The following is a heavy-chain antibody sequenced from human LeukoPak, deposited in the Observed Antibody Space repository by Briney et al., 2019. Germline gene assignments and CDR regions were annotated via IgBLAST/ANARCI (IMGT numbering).Heavy chain of an antibody. CDR3: ARHPIAAGGAYNWFDP. Sequence: SEPLSLTCTVSGGSISSYYWSWIRQPPGKGLEWIGYIYYSGSTNYNPSLQSRVTISVDTSKNQFSLKLSSVTAADTAMYYCARHPIAAGGAYNWFDPWGQGTLVTVSS. V-gene: IGHV4-59*01. D-gene: IGHD6-13*01. J-gene: IGHJ5*02. CDR1: GGSISSYY. CDR2: IYYSGST.